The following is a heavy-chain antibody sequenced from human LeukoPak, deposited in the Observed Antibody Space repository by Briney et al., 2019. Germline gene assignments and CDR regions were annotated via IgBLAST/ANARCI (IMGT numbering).Heavy chain of an antibody. Sequence: PSETLSLTCAVYGGSFSGYYWSWIRQPPGKGLEWIGEINHSGSTNYNPSLKSRVTMSVDTSNNQFSLTLSSVAAADTAVYYCARERYYYETTGYYEDYWGQGTLVTVSS. D-gene: IGHD3-22*01. CDR1: GGSFSGYY. V-gene: IGHV4-34*01. CDR3: ARERYYYETTGYYEDY. CDR2: INHSGST. J-gene: IGHJ4*02.